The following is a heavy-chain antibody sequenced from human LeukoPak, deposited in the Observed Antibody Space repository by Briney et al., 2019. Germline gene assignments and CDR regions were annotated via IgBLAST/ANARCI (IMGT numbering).Heavy chain of an antibody. CDR3: ARSSGGYYFDY. CDR2: ISPSGGST. V-gene: IGHV1-46*01. D-gene: IGHD6-19*01. J-gene: IGHJ4*02. CDR1: GYTFTSYY. Sequence: ASVKVSCKASGYTFTSYYMHWVRQAPGQGLEWMGIISPSGGSTSYAQKFQGRVTMTRDTSTSTVYMELSSLRSEDTAVYYCARSSGGYYFDYWGQGTLVTVSS.